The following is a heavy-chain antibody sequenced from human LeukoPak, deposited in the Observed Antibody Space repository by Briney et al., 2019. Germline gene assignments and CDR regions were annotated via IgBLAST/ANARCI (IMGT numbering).Heavy chain of an antibody. D-gene: IGHD3-22*01. CDR1: GFTFSSYA. J-gene: IGHJ4*01. V-gene: IGHV3-30*04. CDR3: ASGATYYYDSXGXY. Sequence: GGSLRLSCAASGFTFSSYAMHGVRQAPGKGREGVAVISYDGSNKYYADSVKGRFTISRDNSKNTLYLQMNSLRAEDTAVYYCASGATYYYDSXGXYWGXXXLXTVSS. CDR2: ISYDGSNK.